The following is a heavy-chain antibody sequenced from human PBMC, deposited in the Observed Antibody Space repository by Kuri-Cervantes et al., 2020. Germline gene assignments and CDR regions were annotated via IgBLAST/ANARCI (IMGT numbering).Heavy chain of an antibody. CDR3: TREVIFSVYYYYYYMDV. D-gene: IGHD3-10*01. Sequence: GESLKISCTVSGFTFTDYAMSWVRQAPGKGLEWVGFIRSKAYGGTTEYAASVKGRFTISRDDSKSIAYLQMNSLKTEDTAVYYCTREVIFSVYYYYYYMDVWGKGTTVTVSS. V-gene: IGHV3-49*04. CDR1: GFTFTDYA. CDR2: IRSKAYGGTT. J-gene: IGHJ6*03.